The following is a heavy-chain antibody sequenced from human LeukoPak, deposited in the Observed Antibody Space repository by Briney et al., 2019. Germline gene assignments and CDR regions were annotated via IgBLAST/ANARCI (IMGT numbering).Heavy chain of an antibody. Sequence: SETLSLTCAVYNGSISLFYWSWIRQAPGKGLEWIGEINHGGDTNYNPSLKSRVTISVDTSKNQFFLKLTSLTAADTAVYYCARAKQWLVRTQRDKYYFDYWGQGTLVTVSS. CDR1: NGSISLFY. J-gene: IGHJ4*02. D-gene: IGHD6-19*01. V-gene: IGHV4-34*01. CDR3: ARAKQWLVRTQRDKYYFDY. CDR2: INHGGDT.